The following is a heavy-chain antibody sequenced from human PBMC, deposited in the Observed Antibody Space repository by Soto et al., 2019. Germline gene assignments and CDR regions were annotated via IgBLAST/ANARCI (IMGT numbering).Heavy chain of an antibody. CDR3: AREVSAMDV. CDR1: GFSVTNNH. Sequence: EVQLVETGGGLIQPGGSLRLSCAASGFSVTNNHMNWVRQDPGKGLEWVSVIYGGGSTYYADSVKGRFTISKDNSKNTLYLQMSSLRPEDTAVYYCAREVSAMDVWGQGTTGTVYS. V-gene: IGHV3-53*02. J-gene: IGHJ6*01. CDR2: IYGGGST.